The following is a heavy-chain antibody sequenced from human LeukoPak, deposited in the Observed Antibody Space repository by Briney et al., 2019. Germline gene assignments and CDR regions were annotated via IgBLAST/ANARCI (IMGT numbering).Heavy chain of an antibody. J-gene: IGHJ4*02. Sequence: ASVKVSCKASGYTFTGYYVHWVRQAPGQGLEWMGWISAYNGNTNYAQKLQGRVTMTTDTSTSTAYMELRSLRSDDTAVYYCARDRCSGGSCYGGHVFDYWGQGTLVTVSS. CDR3: ARDRCSGGSCYGGHVFDY. CDR1: GYTFTGYY. CDR2: ISAYNGNT. D-gene: IGHD2-15*01. V-gene: IGHV1-18*04.